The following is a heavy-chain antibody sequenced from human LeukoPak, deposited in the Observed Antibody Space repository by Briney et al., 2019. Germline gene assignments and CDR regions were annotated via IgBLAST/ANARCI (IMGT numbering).Heavy chain of an antibody. V-gene: IGHV4-61*08. CDR1: GGSISSGGYY. D-gene: IGHD1-26*01. J-gene: IGHJ4*02. CDR2: IYHSGST. CDR3: ARADRVGATFSYYFDY. Sequence: PSETLSLTCTVSGGSISSGGYYWSWIRQPPGKGLEWIGYIYHSGSTNYNPSLKSRVTMSVDTSKNQFSLKLSSVTAADTAVYYCARADRVGATFSYYFDYWGQGTLVTVSS.